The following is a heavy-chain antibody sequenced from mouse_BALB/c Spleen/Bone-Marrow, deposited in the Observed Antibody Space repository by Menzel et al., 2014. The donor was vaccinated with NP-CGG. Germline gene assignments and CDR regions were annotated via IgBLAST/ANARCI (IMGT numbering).Heavy chain of an antibody. CDR2: ISSGGSYT. V-gene: IGHV5-6-4*01. CDR3: TRDPFYYGSSYAMDY. J-gene: IGHJ4*01. Sequence: EVQVVESGGGLVKPGGSLKLSCAASGFTFSSYTMSWVRQTPEKRLEWVATISSGGSYTYYPDSVKGRFTISRDNAKNTLYLQMSSLKSEDTAMYYCTRDPFYYGSSYAMDYWGQGTSVTVS. CDR1: GFTFSSYT. D-gene: IGHD1-1*01.